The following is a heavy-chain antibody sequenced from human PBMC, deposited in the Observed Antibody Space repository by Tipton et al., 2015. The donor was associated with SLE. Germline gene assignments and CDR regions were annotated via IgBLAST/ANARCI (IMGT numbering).Heavy chain of an antibody. V-gene: IGHV4-34*01. Sequence: TLSLTCAVYGGSFSGYYWSWIRQPPGKGLEWIGEINHSGSTNYNPSLKSRVTISVDTSKNQFSLKLSSVTAADTAVYYCARGRYYGSGSYYSYYYYYYMDVCGKGTTVTVSS. D-gene: IGHD3-10*01. CDR3: ARGRYYGSGSYYSYYYYYYMDV. CDR2: INHSGST. CDR1: GGSFSGYY. J-gene: IGHJ6*03.